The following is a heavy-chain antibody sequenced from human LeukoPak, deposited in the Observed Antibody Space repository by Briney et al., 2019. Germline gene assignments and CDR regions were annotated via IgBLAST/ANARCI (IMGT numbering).Heavy chain of an antibody. J-gene: IGHJ4*02. D-gene: IGHD3-16*02. V-gene: IGHV3-66*01. Sequence: GGSLRLSCAGSGITVSSNYMSWVRQAPGKGLEWVSIIYSGGNTNYADSVRGRFAISRDNSKNTLYLQMNSLRAEDTAVYYCAGYSLGRQIYFFDYWGQGTLVTVSS. CDR3: AGYSLGRQIYFFDY. CDR1: GITVSSNY. CDR2: IYSGGNT.